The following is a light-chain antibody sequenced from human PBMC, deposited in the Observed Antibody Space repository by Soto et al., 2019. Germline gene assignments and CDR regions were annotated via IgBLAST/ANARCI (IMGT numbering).Light chain of an antibody. CDR1: QGIGDS. CDR3: QRYNFSPFS. Sequence: DIQMTQSPSSVSASVGDRVTISCRASQGIGDSLAWFQQRPGKPPKVLIHAASTLYSGVPSRFSGSGSGANFPLTISSLRPEDFAVYFCQRYNFSPFSFGPGNRVDI. V-gene: IGKV1-27*01. J-gene: IGKJ3*01. CDR2: AAS.